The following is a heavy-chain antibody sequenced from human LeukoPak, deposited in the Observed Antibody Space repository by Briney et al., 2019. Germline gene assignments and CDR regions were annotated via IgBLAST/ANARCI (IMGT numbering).Heavy chain of an antibody. V-gene: IGHV4-31*03. D-gene: IGHD3-10*01. Sequence: SETLSLTCTVSGGSISSGGYYWTWIRQHPGKGLEWIGNIYYSGSTYYNSSLKSRLTMSVDTSKNQFSLTLSSVTAADTAVYFCTRDRSGSRWFDPWGQGTLVTVSS. J-gene: IGHJ5*02. CDR3: TRDRSGSRWFDP. CDR1: GGSISSGGYY. CDR2: IYYSGST.